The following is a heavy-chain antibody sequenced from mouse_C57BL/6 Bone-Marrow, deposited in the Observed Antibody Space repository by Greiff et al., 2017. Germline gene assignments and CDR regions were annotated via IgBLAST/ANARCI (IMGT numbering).Heavy chain of an antibody. J-gene: IGHJ3*01. Sequence: VQLQQSGASVKISCKASGYAFSSYWMNWVKQRPGKGLEWIGQIYPGDGDTNYNGKFKGKATLTADKSSSTAYMQRSSLTSEDSAVYFCARWGAVGTFAYWGQGTLVTVSA. CDR3: ARWGAVGTFAY. CDR1: GYAFSSYW. D-gene: IGHD1-1*01. CDR2: IYPGDGDT. V-gene: IGHV1-80*01.